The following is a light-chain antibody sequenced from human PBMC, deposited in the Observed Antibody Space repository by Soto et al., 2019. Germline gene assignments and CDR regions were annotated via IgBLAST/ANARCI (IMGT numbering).Light chain of an antibody. CDR2: GNS. V-gene: IGLV1-40*01. CDR3: QSYDSSLSGSYV. J-gene: IGLJ1*01. Sequence: QSVLTQPPSVSGAPGQRVTISCTGGSSNIGAGYDVHWYQQLPGTAPKLLIYGNSNRPSGVPDRFSGSKSGTSASLAITGLQAEAEADYYCQSYDSSLSGSYVFGTGTKLTVL. CDR1: SSNIGAGYD.